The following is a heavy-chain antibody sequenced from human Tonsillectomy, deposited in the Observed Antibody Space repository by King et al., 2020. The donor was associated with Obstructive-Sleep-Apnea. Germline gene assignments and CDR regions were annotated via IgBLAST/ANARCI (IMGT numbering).Heavy chain of an antibody. CDR1: GVTFSTYT. V-gene: IGHV3-30*04. Sequence: VQLVESGGGVVQPGRSLRLSCEASGVTFSTYTLHWVRQAPGKGLEWVTLISYDGSNKYYADSVKGRFTISRDNSKNTLHLQMNSLRAEDTAVYYCARVLALDSSGWLGNYGMDVWGQGTTVTVSS. CDR2: ISYDGSNK. J-gene: IGHJ6*02. CDR3: ARVLALDSSGWLGNYGMDV. D-gene: IGHD6-19*01.